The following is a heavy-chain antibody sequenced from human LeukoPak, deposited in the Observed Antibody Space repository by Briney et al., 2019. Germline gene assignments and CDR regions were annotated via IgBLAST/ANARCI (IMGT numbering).Heavy chain of an antibody. CDR3: ARVYGSGSYYYNWFDP. J-gene: IGHJ5*02. D-gene: IGHD3-10*01. CDR2: INPSGGST. V-gene: IGHV1-46*01. CDR1: GYTFTGYY. Sequence: GASVKVSCKASGYTFTGYYMHWVRQAPGQGLEWMGIINPSGGSTTYAQRFQGRVTMTRDTSTSIVYMELSSLRSEDTAVYYCARVYGSGSYYYNWFDPWGQGTLVTVSS.